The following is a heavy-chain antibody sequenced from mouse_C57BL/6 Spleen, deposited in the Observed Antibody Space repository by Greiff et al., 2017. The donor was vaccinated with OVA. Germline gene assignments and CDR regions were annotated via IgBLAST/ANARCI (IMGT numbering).Heavy chain of an antibody. J-gene: IGHJ4*01. CDR1: GYTFTDYY. Sequence: VQLQQSGPELVKPGASVKISCKASGYTFTDYYMNWVKQSHGKSLEWIGDINPNTGGTSYNQKFKGKATLTVDKSSSTAYMELRSLTSEDSAVYYCARPLYGSSSYAMDYWGQGTSVTVSS. CDR2: INPNTGGT. V-gene: IGHV1-26*01. CDR3: ARPLYGSSSYAMDY. D-gene: IGHD1-1*01.